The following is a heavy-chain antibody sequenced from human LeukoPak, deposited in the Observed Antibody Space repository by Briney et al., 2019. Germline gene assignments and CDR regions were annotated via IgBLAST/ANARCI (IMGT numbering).Heavy chain of an antibody. J-gene: IGHJ2*01. D-gene: IGHD2-15*01. CDR3: ARDASPGYFDL. CDR1: GFTFSSHW. Sequence: GGSLRLSCAVSGFTFSSHWMHWVRQGPGKGLAWVSRITSDGSATDYADSVKGRFTISRDNAKNTLYLHMDSLRAEDTAAYYCARDASPGYFDLWGRGTLVTVSS. V-gene: IGHV3-74*01. CDR2: ITSDGSAT.